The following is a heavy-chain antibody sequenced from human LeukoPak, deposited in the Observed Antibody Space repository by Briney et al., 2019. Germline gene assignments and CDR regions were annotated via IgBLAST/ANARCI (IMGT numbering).Heavy chain of an antibody. V-gene: IGHV4-4*07. CDR1: GGSISSYY. CDR2: IYTSGST. J-gene: IGHJ5*02. CDR3: ARDGAQQLAKNWFDP. D-gene: IGHD6-13*01. Sequence: SETLSLTCTVSGGSISSYYWSWIRQPAGKGLEWIGRIYTSGSTNYNPSLKSRVTMSVDTSKNQFSLKLSSVTAADTAVYYCARDGAQQLAKNWFDPWGQGTLVTVSS.